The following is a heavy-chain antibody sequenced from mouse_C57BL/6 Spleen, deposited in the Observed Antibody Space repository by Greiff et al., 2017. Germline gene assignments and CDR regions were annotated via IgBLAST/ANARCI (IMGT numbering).Heavy chain of an antibody. CDR3: ARWDGNYGVY. V-gene: IGHV1-66*01. J-gene: IGHJ2*01. CDR1: GYSFTSYY. Sequence: QVQLQQSGPELVKPGASVKISCKASGYSFTSYYIHWVKQRPGQGLEWIGWIYPGSGNTKYNEKFKGKATLTADTSSSTAYMQLSSLTSEDSAVYYCARWDGNYGVYWGQGTTLTVSS. CDR2: IYPGSGNT. D-gene: IGHD2-1*01.